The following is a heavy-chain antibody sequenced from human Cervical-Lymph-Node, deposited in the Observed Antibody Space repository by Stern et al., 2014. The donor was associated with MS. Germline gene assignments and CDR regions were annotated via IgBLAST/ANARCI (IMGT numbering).Heavy chain of an antibody. CDR1: GFTFSSYS. Sequence: VQLVQSGGGLVKPGGALRLSCAASGFTFSSYSMNWVRQAPGKGLEWVSSISSSSSYIYYADSVKGRFTISRDNAKNSLYLQMNSLRAEDTAVYYCARDNFEYSTESFDYWGQGTLVTVSS. CDR2: ISSSSSYI. J-gene: IGHJ4*02. CDR3: ARDNFEYSTESFDY. D-gene: IGHD6-6*01. V-gene: IGHV3-21*01.